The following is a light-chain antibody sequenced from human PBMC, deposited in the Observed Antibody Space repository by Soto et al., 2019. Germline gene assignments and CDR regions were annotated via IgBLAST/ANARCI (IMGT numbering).Light chain of an antibody. CDR2: DAS. V-gene: IGKV1-5*01. CDR3: QQCNTPFT. CDR1: QNIGSR. Sequence: DIQMTQSPSTLSASVGDRVAITCRASQNIGSRLAWYQQKPDEAPKLLIYDASSLESGVPLRFGGSGSGTDFPLIISRLQPDDFATYYCQQCNTPFTFGGGTKVEIK. J-gene: IGKJ4*01.